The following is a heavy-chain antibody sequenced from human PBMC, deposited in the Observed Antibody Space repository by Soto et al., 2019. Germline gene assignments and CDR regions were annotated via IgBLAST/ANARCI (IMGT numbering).Heavy chain of an antibody. CDR3: ARRCISTSCYPLSGYYGIDD. CDR2: IYNSGST. D-gene: IGHD2-2*01. J-gene: IGHJ6*02. CDR1: GGSISSGDYY. V-gene: IGHV4-31*03. Sequence: PSETLSLTCTVPGGSISSGDYYWSWIRQHPGKGLEWIGHIYNSGSTYYNPSLKSRVTISVDTSKNQFSLKLNSVTAADTAVYYSARRCISTSCYPLSGYYGIDDWGQGTTVTVSS.